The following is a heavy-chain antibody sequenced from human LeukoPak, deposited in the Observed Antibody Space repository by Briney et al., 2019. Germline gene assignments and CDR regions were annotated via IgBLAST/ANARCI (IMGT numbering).Heavy chain of an antibody. D-gene: IGHD3-22*01. Sequence: GGSLRLSCAASGFTFSSYWMHWVRQAPGKGLVWVSRINSDGSSTSYAESVKGRFTISRDNAENTLYLQMNSLRAEDTAMYYCARFPYYDSSGAPRTPWGQGTLVTVSS. CDR1: GFTFSSYW. CDR3: ARFPYYDSSGAPRTP. J-gene: IGHJ5*02. V-gene: IGHV3-74*01. CDR2: INSDGSST.